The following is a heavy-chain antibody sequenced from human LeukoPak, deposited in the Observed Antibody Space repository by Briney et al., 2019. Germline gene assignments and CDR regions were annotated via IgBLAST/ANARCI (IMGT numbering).Heavy chain of an antibody. V-gene: IGHV3-23*01. CDR3: AKGRLDYGDYYVDD. J-gene: IGHJ4*02. CDR1: GFTFSNYA. D-gene: IGHD2-21*02. Sequence: PGGSLRLSCAASGFTFSNYAMNWVRQAPGKGLEWVSGISGSSGNIYYADSVKGRVTISRDNSKNTLYLQMNSLRAEDTSLYYCAKGRLDYGDYYVDDWGQGTLVTVSS. CDR2: ISGSSGNI.